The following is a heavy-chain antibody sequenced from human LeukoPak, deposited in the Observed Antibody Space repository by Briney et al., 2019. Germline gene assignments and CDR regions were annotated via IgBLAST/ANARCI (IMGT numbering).Heavy chain of an antibody. D-gene: IGHD3-22*01. CDR2: ISGSGGST. Sequence: GGSLRLSCAASGFTFSSYAMSWVRQAPGKGLEWVSAISGSGGSTYYADSVKGRFTISRDNSKNTLYLQMNSLRAEDTVVYYCAKSPMIVVVPDYWGQGTLVTVSS. J-gene: IGHJ4*02. CDR1: GFTFSSYA. V-gene: IGHV3-23*01. CDR3: AKSPMIVVVPDY.